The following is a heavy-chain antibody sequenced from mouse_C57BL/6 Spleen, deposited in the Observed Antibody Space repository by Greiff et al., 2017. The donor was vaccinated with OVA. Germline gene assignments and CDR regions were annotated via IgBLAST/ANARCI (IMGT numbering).Heavy chain of an antibody. CDR3: ARDGDYFDY. J-gene: IGHJ2*01. V-gene: IGHV5-16*01. D-gene: IGHD1-1*02. CDR1: GFTFSDYY. CDR2: INYDGSST. Sequence: EVQVVESEGGLVQPGSSMKLSCTASGFTFSDYYMAWVRQVPEKGLEWVANINYDGSSTYYLDSLKSRFIISRDNAKNILYLQMSSLKSEDTATYYFARDGDYFDYWGQGTTLTVSS.